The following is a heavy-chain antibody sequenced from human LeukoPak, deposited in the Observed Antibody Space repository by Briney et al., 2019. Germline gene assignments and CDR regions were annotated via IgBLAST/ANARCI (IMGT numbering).Heavy chain of an antibody. V-gene: IGHV3-23*01. CDR2: VSGSGGTT. J-gene: IGHJ6*03. CDR1: GFTFTDFA. Sequence: GGSLRLSCAASGFTFTDFALSWVRQAPGKGPEWVSGVSGSGGTTLYEDSVKGRFTISRDNSKRTLYLQMNSLRAEDTALYYCAKGSGYSYERGYYYYMDVWGNGTTVTVSS. D-gene: IGHD5-18*01. CDR3: AKGSGYSYERGYYYYMDV.